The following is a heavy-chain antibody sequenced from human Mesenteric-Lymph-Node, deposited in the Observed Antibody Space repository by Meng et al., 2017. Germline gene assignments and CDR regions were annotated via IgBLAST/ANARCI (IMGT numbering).Heavy chain of an antibody. D-gene: IGHD3-22*01. CDR2: IYHSGST. J-gene: IGHJ6*02. Sequence: SETLSLTCTVSGYSISSGYYWGWIRQPPGKGLEWIGSIYHSGSTYYNPSLKSRVTISVDTSKNQFSLKLSSVTAADTAVYYCARAKITMIVVVNQANYYYYGMDVWGQGTTVTVSS. CDR1: GYSISSGYY. CDR3: ARAKITMIVVVNQANYYYYGMDV. V-gene: IGHV4-38-2*02.